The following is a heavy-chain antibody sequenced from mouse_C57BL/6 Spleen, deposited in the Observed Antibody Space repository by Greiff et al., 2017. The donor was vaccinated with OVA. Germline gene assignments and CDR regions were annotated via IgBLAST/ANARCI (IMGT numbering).Heavy chain of an antibody. V-gene: IGHV1-19*01. J-gene: IGHJ1*03. CDR3: ARTYLDYEYFDV. CDR1: GYTFTDYY. D-gene: IGHD2-4*01. CDR2: INPYNGGT. Sequence: VQLQQSGPVLVKPGASVKMSCKASGYTFTDYYMNWVKQSHGKSLEWIGVINPYNGGTSYNQKFKGKATLTVDKSSSTAYMELNSLTSEDSAVYYCARTYLDYEYFDVWGTGTTVTVSS.